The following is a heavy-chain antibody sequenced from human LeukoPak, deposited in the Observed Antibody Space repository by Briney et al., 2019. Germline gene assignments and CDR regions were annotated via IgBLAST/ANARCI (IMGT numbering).Heavy chain of an antibody. J-gene: IGHJ4*02. CDR1: GFTFSSYA. V-gene: IGHV3-30*14. D-gene: IGHD5-18*01. CDR2: IRYDGSNK. CDR3: ARGYSYGYARYFDY. Sequence: GGSLRLSCAASGFTFSSYAMHWVRQAPGKGLEWVAFIRYDGSNKYYADSVKGRFTISRDNSKNTLYLQMNSLRAEDTAVYYCARGYSYGYARYFDYWGQGTLVTVSS.